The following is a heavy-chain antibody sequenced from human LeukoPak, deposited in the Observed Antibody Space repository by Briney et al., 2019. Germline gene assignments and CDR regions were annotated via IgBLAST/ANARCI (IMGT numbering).Heavy chain of an antibody. J-gene: IGHJ4*02. CDR3: ARGRGIDY. CDR2: INQDGAEK. V-gene: IGHV3-7*04. CDR1: GLTLSKYW. D-gene: IGHD3-10*01. Sequence: GGSLRLSCADSGLTLSKYWMSWVRQAPGKGLEWVANINQDGAEKYYVDSVKGRFTISRDNAKKALHLQMNSLRAEDTAVYYCARGRGIDYWGQGTLVTVSS.